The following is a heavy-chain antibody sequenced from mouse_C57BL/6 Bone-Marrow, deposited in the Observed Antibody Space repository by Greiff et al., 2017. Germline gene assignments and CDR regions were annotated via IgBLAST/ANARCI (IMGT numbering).Heavy chain of an antibody. CDR3: ARWGYGSSYERYFDV. CDR1: GYTFTDYY. D-gene: IGHD1-1*01. Sequence: VQLQQSGPELVKPGASVKISCKASGYTFTDYYMNWVKQSHGKSLEWIGDINPNYGGTSYNQKFKGKATLTVDKSSSTAYMELRSLTSEDSAVYYCARWGYGSSYERYFDVWGTGTTVTVSS. CDR2: INPNYGGT. V-gene: IGHV1-26*01. J-gene: IGHJ1*03.